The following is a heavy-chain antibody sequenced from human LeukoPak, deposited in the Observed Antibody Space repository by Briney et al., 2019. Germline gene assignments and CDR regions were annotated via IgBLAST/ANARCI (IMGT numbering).Heavy chain of an antibody. CDR2: IYYSGST. CDR1: GGSISSYY. Sequence: SGTLSLTCTVSGGSISSYYWSWIRQPPGKGLEWIGYIYYSGSTNYNPSLKSRVTISVDTSKNQFSLKLSSVTAADTAVYYCARDKQVYMDVWGKGTTVTVSS. V-gene: IGHV4-59*01. CDR3: ARDKQVYMDV. J-gene: IGHJ6*03.